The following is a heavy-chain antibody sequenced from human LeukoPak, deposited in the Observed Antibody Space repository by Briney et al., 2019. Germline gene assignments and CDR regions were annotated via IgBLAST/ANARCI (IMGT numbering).Heavy chain of an antibody. D-gene: IGHD5-18*01. CDR1: GYTFTGYY. V-gene: IGHV1-2*02. Sequence: ASVKVSCKASGYTFTGYYMHWARQAPGQGLEWMGWINPNSGGTNYAQKFQGRVTMTRDTSISTAYMELSRLRSDDTAVYYCAVSGYSYGRFDYWGQGTLVTVSS. CDR3: AVSGYSYGRFDY. CDR2: INPNSGGT. J-gene: IGHJ4*02.